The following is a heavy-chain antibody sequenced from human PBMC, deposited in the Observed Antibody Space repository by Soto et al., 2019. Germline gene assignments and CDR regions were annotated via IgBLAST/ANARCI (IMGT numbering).Heavy chain of an antibody. J-gene: IGHJ4*02. Sequence: WGWIRQPPGKGLEWIGSIYYSGSTYYNPSLKSRVTISVDTSKNQFSLKLSSVTAADTAVYYCARASELAAAGTNRAFDYWGQGTLVTVSS. CDR3: ARASELAAAGTNRAFDY. D-gene: IGHD6-13*01. CDR2: IYYSGST. V-gene: IGHV4-39*07.